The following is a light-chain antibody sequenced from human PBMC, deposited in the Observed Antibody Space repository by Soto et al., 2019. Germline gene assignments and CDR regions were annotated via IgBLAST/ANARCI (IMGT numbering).Light chain of an antibody. Sequence: EIVLTQSPATLSLSPGERATLSCRASQSISSYLAWFQQNPGQAPRLLIYDASSRATGIPARFSGSGSGTDFTLTISSVESEDSAAYYCQQRYNRYTFGQGTKLEIK. CDR2: DAS. CDR1: QSISSY. J-gene: IGKJ2*01. V-gene: IGKV3-11*01. CDR3: QQRYNRYT.